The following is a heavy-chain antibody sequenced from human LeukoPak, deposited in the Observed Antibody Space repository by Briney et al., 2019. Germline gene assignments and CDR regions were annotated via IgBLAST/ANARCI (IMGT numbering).Heavy chain of an antibody. CDR1: GGSFSGYY. V-gene: IGHV4-34*01. J-gene: IGHJ6*03. CDR2: INHSGST. Sequence: SETLSLTCAVYGGSFSGYYWSWIRQPPGKGLEWIGEINHSGSTNYNPSLKSRVTISVDTSKNQFSLKLSSVTAADTAVYYCARSVLLWFGELYYMDVWGKGTTVTISS. D-gene: IGHD3-10*01. CDR3: ARSVLLWFGELYYMDV.